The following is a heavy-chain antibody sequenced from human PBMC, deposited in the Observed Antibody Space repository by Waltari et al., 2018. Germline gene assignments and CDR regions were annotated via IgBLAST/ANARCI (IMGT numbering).Heavy chain of an antibody. CDR3: AKEAQDYDFWSGYSPFDY. CDR2: ISGSGGST. Sequence: EVQLVESGGGLVQPGGSLRLSCAASGFTFSSYAMSWVRQAPGKGLEWVSAISGSGGSTYYADSVKGRFTISRDNSKNTLYLQMNSLRAEDTAVYYCAKEAQDYDFWSGYSPFDYWGQGTLVTVSS. D-gene: IGHD3-3*01. V-gene: IGHV3-23*04. CDR1: GFTFSSYA. J-gene: IGHJ4*02.